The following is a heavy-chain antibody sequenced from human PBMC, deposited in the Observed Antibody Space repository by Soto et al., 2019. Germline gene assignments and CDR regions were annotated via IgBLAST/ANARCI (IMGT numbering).Heavy chain of an antibody. J-gene: IGHJ6*03. CDR3: ARRGYGSRWPNVYMDV. CDR2: IQSGGTT. CDR1: WFTLSSQY. V-gene: IGHV3-66*04. D-gene: IGHD6-13*01. Sequence: WGSLRISCAAFWFTLSSQYNTRGRPAPGKGLEWVSLIQSGGTTYYADSVKGRFTISRDNSENTLYLQMGSLRAEDMALYYCARRGYGSRWPNVYMDVWGKGTTVTVSS.